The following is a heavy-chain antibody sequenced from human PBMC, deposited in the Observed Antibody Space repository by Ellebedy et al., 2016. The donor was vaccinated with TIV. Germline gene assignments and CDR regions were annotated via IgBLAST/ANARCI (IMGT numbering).Heavy chain of an antibody. D-gene: IGHD6-19*01. J-gene: IGHJ4*02. CDR1: GFTFSSYW. Sequence: GESLKISCAASGFTFSSYWMSWVRQAPGKGLEWVANIKEDGSEKYYVDSVKGRFTISRDNSKNTLYLQMNSLRAEDTAVYYCAIAPGSIGWYLVAYWGQGTLVTVSS. V-gene: IGHV3-7*01. CDR2: IKEDGSEK. CDR3: AIAPGSIGWYLVAY.